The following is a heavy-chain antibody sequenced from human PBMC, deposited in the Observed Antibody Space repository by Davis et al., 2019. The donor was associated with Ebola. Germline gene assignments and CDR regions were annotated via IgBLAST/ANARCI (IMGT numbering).Heavy chain of an antibody. J-gene: IGHJ6*03. CDR3: VRSTSWYSYMDV. V-gene: IGHV4-38-2*01. D-gene: IGHD2-2*01. Sequence: PSETLSLTCSVSGYSISSGYYWVWIRQPPGKGLEWIGSIYHSGSSYYSPSLKSRVTISVDTSKNQFSLQLTSVTPEDTAVYFCVRSTSWYSYMDVWGKGTTVTVSS. CDR2: IYHSGSS. CDR1: GYSISSGYY.